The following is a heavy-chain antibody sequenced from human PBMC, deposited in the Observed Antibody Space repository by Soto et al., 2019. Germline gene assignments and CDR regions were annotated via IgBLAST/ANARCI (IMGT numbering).Heavy chain of an antibody. CDR2: INPNSGGT. V-gene: IGHV1-2*04. Sequence: GASVKVSCKASGYTFTGYYMHWVRQAPGQGLEWMGWINPNSGGTNYAQKIQGWVTMTRDTSISTAYMELSRLRSDDTAVYYCARDRIVGDCSSTSCYGYYYYGMDVWGQGTTVTVSS. CDR1: GYTFTGYY. CDR3: ARDRIVGDCSSTSCYGYYYYGMDV. D-gene: IGHD2-2*01. J-gene: IGHJ6*02.